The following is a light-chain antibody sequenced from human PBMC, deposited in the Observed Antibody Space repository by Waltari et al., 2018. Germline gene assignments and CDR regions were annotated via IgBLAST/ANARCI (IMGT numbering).Light chain of an antibody. CDR3: QQYGSSPIT. CDR1: PSVSSSY. Sequence: EIVLTQSPGTLSLSPGERATLSCRASPSVSSSYLAWYQQKPCQAPRLIIYGASSRATGIPDSFSGSGSGTDFTLTISRLEPEDFAVYYCQQYGSSPITFGQGTRLEIK. CDR2: GAS. J-gene: IGKJ5*01. V-gene: IGKV3-20*01.